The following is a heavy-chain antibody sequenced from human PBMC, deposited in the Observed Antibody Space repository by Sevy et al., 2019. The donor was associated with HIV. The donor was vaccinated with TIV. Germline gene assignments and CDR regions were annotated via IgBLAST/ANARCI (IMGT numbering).Heavy chain of an antibody. D-gene: IGHD6-13*01. CDR1: GFTFSDHY. J-gene: IGHJ4*02. CDR2: IRNKADSYTT. CDR3: ATHAGIAAAGRDFEY. Sequence: GGSLRLSCAASGFTFSDHYMEWVRQAPGKGLEWVGRIRNKADSYTTEYAASVKGRFTISRDDSKNSLYLLMNSLKTEDTAVYYSATHAGIAAAGRDFEYWGQGTLVTVSS. V-gene: IGHV3-72*01.